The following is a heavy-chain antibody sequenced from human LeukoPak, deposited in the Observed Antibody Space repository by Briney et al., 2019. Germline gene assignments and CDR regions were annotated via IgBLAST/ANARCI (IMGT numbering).Heavy chain of an antibody. CDR3: AKDRQYSSSPNWFDP. Sequence: PGGSLRLSCAASGFTFSNCWMHWVRQAPGKGLEWVSRIDTEGYRINYADSVKGRFTISRDNAKNTLYLQMNSLRAEDTAVYYCAKDRQYSSSPNWFDPWGQGTLVTVSS. J-gene: IGHJ5*02. CDR1: GFTFSNCW. V-gene: IGHV3-74*01. CDR2: IDTEGYRI. D-gene: IGHD6-13*01.